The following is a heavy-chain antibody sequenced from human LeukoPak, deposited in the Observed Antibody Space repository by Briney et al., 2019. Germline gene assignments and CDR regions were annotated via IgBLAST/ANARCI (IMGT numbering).Heavy chain of an antibody. CDR1: GFTVSSNY. CDR2: ISSSSSTI. J-gene: IGHJ4*02. V-gene: IGHV3-48*01. Sequence: GGSLRLSCAASGFTVSSNYMSWVRQAPGKGLEWVSYISSSSSTIYYADSVKGRFTISRDNAKNSLYLQMNSLRAEDTAVYYCARRLGATDYWGQGTLVTVSS. D-gene: IGHD1-26*01. CDR3: ARRLGATDY.